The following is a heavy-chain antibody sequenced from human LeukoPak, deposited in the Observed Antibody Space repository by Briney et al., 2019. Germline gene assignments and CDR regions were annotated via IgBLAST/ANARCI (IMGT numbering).Heavy chain of an antibody. J-gene: IGHJ4*02. CDR1: GFTFSSYS. CDR3: AKGWTTVVTRAFDY. CDR2: ISGSGDST. V-gene: IGHV3-23*01. Sequence: GGSLRLSCAASGFTFSSYSMNWVRQAPGKGLEWVSVISGSGDSTYYADSVKGRFTISRDNSKNTLYLQMNSLRAEDTAVYYCAKGWTTVVTRAFDYWGQGTLVTVSS. D-gene: IGHD4-23*01.